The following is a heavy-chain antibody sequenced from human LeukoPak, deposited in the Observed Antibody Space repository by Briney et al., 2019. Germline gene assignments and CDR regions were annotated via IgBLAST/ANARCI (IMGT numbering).Heavy chain of an antibody. CDR3: ARAVLSMTTVTTGDSYYFDY. CDR2: IYYSGST. CDR1: GGSISSYY. Sequence: SETLSLTCTVSGGSISSYYWSWIRQPPGKGLEWIGYIYYSGSTNYNPSLKSRVTISVDTSKNQFSLKLSSVTAADTAVYYCARAVLSMTTVTTGDSYYFDYWGQGTLVTVSS. J-gene: IGHJ4*02. V-gene: IGHV4-59*08. D-gene: IGHD4-17*01.